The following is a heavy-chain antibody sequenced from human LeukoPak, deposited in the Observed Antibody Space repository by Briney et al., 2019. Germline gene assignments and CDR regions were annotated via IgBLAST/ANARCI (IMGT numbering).Heavy chain of an antibody. J-gene: IGHJ4*02. CDR3: AKRGVVIRVILVGFHKEAYYFDS. V-gene: IGHV3-23*01. Sequence: GGSLRLSCAVSGITLSSYGMSWVRQAPGKGLEWVAGISDSGGRTNYADSVKGRFTISRDNPKNTLYLQMNSLRAEDTAVYFCAKRGVVIRVILVGFHKEAYYFDSWGQGALVTVSS. CDR1: GITLSSYG. CDR2: ISDSGGRT. D-gene: IGHD3-22*01.